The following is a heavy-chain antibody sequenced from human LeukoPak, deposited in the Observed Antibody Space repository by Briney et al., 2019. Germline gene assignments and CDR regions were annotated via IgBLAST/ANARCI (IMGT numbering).Heavy chain of an antibody. V-gene: IGHV3-66*01. Sequence: GGSLRLSCVASGFTVSSNYMSWVRQAPGKGLEWVSVIYSTGTTYCADSVKGRFTTSRDNSKNTLYLQMNSLRAEDTAVYYCARDYGSGSYYFDYWGQGTLVTVSS. CDR3: ARDYGSGSYYFDY. D-gene: IGHD3-10*01. CDR1: GFTVSSNY. CDR2: IYSTGTT. J-gene: IGHJ4*02.